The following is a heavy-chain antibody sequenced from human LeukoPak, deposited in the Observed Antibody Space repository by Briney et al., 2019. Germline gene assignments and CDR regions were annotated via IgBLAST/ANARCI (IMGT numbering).Heavy chain of an antibody. CDR3: ARVPMYYDILTGYWYDAFDI. CDR2: ISAYNGNT. J-gene: IGHJ3*02. CDR1: GYTFTSYA. D-gene: IGHD3-9*01. Sequence: ASVKVSCKASGYTFTSYAMNWVRQAPGQGLEWMGWISAYNGNTNYAQKLQGRVTMTTDTSTSTAYMELRSLRSDDTAVYYCARVPMYYDILTGYWYDAFDIWGQGTMVTVSS. V-gene: IGHV1-18*01.